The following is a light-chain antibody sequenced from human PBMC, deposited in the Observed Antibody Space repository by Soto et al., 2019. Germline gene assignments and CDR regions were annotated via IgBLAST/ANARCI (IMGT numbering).Light chain of an antibody. CDR2: DSS. V-gene: IGKV1-5*01. Sequence: DVQMTQSPSTLSASIGDRVTITCRASQSVSGWLAWYQQKPGKAPKLLIYDSSSLQSGVSSRFSGSGSGAESTLIISSLQPDDFATYYCQQYYTYWTFGQGTKVE. CDR3: QQYYTYWT. J-gene: IGKJ1*01. CDR1: QSVSGW.